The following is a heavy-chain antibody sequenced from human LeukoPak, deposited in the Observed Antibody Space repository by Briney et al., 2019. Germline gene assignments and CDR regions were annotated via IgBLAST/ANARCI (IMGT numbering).Heavy chain of an antibody. Sequence: GGSLRLSCAASGFIFSDYYMSWIRQAPGKVLEWVSYIRSSGSTIYYADSVKGRFTISRDNAKNSLYLQMNSLRAEDTAVYYCARVGVAGTDYFDYWGQGTLVTVSS. V-gene: IGHV3-11*01. J-gene: IGHJ4*02. D-gene: IGHD6-19*01. CDR3: ARVGVAGTDYFDY. CDR1: GFIFSDYY. CDR2: IRSSGSTI.